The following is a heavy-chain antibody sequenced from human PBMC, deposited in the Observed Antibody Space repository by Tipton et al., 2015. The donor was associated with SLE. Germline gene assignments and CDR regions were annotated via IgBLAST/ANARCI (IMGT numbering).Heavy chain of an antibody. CDR1: GGSFSGYS. CDR2: TNPSGNT. Sequence: TLSLTCAVYGGSFSGYSWRWIRQPPGKGLEWIGQTNPSGNTNYNPSLKSRGTISVDTSNNQLSLKLTSVTAADTAVYYCARGAKERITLVRVRPYYFDYWGQGSLVTVSS. CDR3: ARGAKERITLVRVRPYYFDY. D-gene: IGHD3-10*01. V-gene: IGHV4-34*01. J-gene: IGHJ4*01.